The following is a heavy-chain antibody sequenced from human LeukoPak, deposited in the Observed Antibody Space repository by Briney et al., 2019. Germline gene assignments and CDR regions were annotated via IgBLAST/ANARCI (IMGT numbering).Heavy chain of an antibody. V-gene: IGHV1-8*02. CDR1: GYIFIDFD. Sequence: ASVKVSCKAAGYIFIDFDINWVRQATGQGLEWMGWMTPKSGYTAYAQKLQGRVTMTKNNSINTAYMELSSLRSEDSAVYYCARVALSPYYYDSSGYTRGFDYYYYGMDVWGQGTTVTVSS. CDR2: MTPKSGYT. CDR3: ARVALSPYYYDSSGYTRGFDYYYYGMDV. J-gene: IGHJ6*02. D-gene: IGHD3-22*01.